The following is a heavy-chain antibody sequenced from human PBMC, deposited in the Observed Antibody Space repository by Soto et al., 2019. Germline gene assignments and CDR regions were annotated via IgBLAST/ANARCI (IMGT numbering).Heavy chain of an antibody. CDR1: GYTFTSYD. CDR3: ASKPGYSSSWYDGMDV. Sequence: SVKVSCKASGYTFTSYDINWVRQATGQGLEWMGWMNPNSGNTGYAQKFQGRVTMTRNTSISTAYMELSSLRSEDTAVYYCASKPGYSSSWYDGMDVWGQGTTVTVSS. CDR2: MNPNSGNT. V-gene: IGHV1-8*01. D-gene: IGHD6-13*01. J-gene: IGHJ6*02.